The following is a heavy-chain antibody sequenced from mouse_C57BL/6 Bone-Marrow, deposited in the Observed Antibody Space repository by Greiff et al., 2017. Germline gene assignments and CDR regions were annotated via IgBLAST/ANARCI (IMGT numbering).Heavy chain of an antibody. V-gene: IGHV1-81*01. D-gene: IGHD1-2*01. CDR3: ARSRGGLLRPFAY. CDR1: GYTFTSYG. J-gene: IGHJ3*01. CDR2: IYPRSGNT. Sequence: VKLQQSGAELARPGASVKLSCKASGYTFTSYGISWVKQRTGQGLEWIGEIYPRSGNTYYNEKFKGKATLTADKSSSTAYMELRSLTSEDSAVYFCARSRGGLLRPFAYWGQGTLVTVSA.